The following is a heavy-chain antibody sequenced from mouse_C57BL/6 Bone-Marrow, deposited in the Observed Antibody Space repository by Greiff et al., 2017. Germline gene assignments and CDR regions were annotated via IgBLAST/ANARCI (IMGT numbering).Heavy chain of an antibody. CDR3: ARGCYVGTFAY. D-gene: IGHD1-1*01. CDR2: IYPRSGNT. V-gene: IGHV1-81*01. J-gene: IGHJ3*01. Sequence: VKLMESGAELARPGASVKLSCKASGYTFTSYGISWVKQRTGQGLEWIGEIYPRSGNTYYNEKFKGKATLTADKSSSTAYMELRSLTSEDSAVYFCARGCYVGTFAYWGQGTLVTVSA. CDR1: GYTFTSYG.